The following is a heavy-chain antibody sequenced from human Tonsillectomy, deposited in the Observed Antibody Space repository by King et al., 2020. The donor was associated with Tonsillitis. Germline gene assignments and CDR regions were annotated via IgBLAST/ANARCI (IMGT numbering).Heavy chain of an antibody. D-gene: IGHD1-26*01. CDR3: TTDWELGHHDAFDI. J-gene: IGHJ3*02. Sequence: VQLVESGGGLVKPGGSLRLSCAASGFTFSNAWMSWVRQAPGKGLEWVGRIKSKTDGGTTDYAAPVKGRFTISRDDSKNTLYLQMNSLKTEDTAVYYCTTDWELGHHDAFDIWGQGTMVTVSS. CDR2: IKSKTDGGTT. CDR1: GFTFSNAW. V-gene: IGHV3-15*01.